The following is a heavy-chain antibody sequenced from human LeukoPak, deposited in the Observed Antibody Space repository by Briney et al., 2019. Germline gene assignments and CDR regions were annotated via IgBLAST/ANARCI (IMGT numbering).Heavy chain of an antibody. CDR3: ATQQWVSYYCVY. Sequence: PGGSLRLSCAASGFTFSSYAMSWVRQAPGKGLEWVSAISGSGGGTYYADSVKGRFTISRDNSKNTLYLQMNSLRAEDTAVYYCATQQWVSYYCVYWGQGTLVTVSS. V-gene: IGHV3-23*01. CDR1: GFTFSSYA. CDR2: ISGSGGGT. D-gene: IGHD1-26*01. J-gene: IGHJ4*02.